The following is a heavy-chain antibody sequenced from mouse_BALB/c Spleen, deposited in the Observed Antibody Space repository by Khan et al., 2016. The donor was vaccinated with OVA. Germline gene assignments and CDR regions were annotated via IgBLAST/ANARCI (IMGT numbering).Heavy chain of an antibody. CDR3: AKLLWSHYYAMDY. CDR1: GFSLTDYG. CDR2: IWGGGST. J-gene: IGHJ4*01. V-gene: IGHV2-6-5*01. Sequence: QVQLKESGPGLVAPSQSLSITCTVSGFSLTDYGVSWIRQPPGKGLEWLGLIWGGGSTYYNSVLKSRLSISKDNSKSQVFLKMNSLQTDDTARYYCAKLLWSHYYAMDYWGQGTSVTVSS. D-gene: IGHD1-1*02.